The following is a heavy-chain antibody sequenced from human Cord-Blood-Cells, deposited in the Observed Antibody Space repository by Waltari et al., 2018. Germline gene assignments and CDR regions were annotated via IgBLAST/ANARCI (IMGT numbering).Heavy chain of an antibody. J-gene: IGHJ5*02. CDR2: IIPIFGTA. V-gene: IGHV1-69*01. Sequence: QVQLVQSGAEVKKPGSSVKVSCKASGGTFRSYAIRWVRRAPGQGLEWMGGIIPIFGTANYAQKFQGRVTITADESTSTAYMELSSLRSEDTAVYYCARDVDGYNYNWFDPWGQGTLVTVSS. CDR3: ARDVDGYNYNWFDP. CDR1: GGTFRSYA. D-gene: IGHD5-12*01.